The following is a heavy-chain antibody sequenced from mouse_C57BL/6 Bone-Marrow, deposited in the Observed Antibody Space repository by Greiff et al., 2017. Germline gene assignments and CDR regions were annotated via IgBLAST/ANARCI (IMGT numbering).Heavy chain of an antibody. D-gene: IGHD4-1*01. J-gene: IGHJ2*01. CDR2: ISYDGSN. CDR3: ARARTGHFDY. Sequence: ESGPGLVKPSQSLSLTCSVTGSSITSGYYWNWIRQFPGNKLEWMGYISYDGSNNYNPSLKNRISIPRDTSKNQFFLKLNSVTTEDTATYYCARARTGHFDYWGQGTTLTVSS. V-gene: IGHV3-6*01. CDR1: GSSITSGYY.